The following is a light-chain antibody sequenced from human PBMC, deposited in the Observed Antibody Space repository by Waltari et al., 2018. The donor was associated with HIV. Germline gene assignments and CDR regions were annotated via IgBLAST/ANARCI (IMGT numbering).Light chain of an antibody. CDR3: QQYYSRPPT. CDR1: QSVFYSSNNKNY. V-gene: IGKV4-1*01. CDR2: WAS. Sequence: QSVFYSSNNKNYLAWYQRKPGQPPKLLIYWASTRESGVPDRFSGSGSGTDFSLTISSLQAEDVAVYYCQQYYSRPPTFGQGTKLEIK. J-gene: IGKJ2*01.